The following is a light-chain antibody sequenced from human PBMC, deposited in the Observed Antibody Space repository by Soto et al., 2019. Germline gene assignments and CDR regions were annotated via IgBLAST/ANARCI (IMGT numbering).Light chain of an antibody. CDR2: GAS. Sequence: EIVLTQSPGTLSVSPGERATLSCRASQYISASYLAWYQQKPGQAPRLLINGASSRATGIPDRFSGGGSGTDFTLTISRLEPQDFAVYYCQQYGSSPRTFGQGTKVEIK. J-gene: IGKJ1*01. CDR1: QYISASY. V-gene: IGKV3-20*01. CDR3: QQYGSSPRT.